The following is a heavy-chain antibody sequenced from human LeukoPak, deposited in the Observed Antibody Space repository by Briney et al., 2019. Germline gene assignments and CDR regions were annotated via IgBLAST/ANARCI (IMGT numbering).Heavy chain of an antibody. CDR1: GFTFSSYA. D-gene: IGHD2-15*01. CDR2: ISGSGGST. J-gene: IGHJ3*02. CDR3: AKERMEGAFDI. V-gene: IGHV3-23*01. Sequence: GGSLRLSCASCGFTFSSYAKSWVRQAPGRGLEWVSAISGSGGSTYYADAVKGRFTISRRNSKNTLYLQMNSLRAEDTAVYYCAKERMEGAFDIWGQGTMATVSS.